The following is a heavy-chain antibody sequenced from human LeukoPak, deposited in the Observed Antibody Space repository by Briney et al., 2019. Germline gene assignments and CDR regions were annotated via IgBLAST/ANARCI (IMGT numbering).Heavy chain of an antibody. Sequence: GGSLRLSCAASGFTFSGSAMHWVRQASRKGLEWVGCIRSKANSYATAYAASVKGRFTISRDDSKNTSYLRMNSLKTEDTAVYYCTRHPQQLVGGFDPWGQGTLVTVSS. CDR1: GFTFSGSA. V-gene: IGHV3-73*01. CDR2: IRSKANSYAT. CDR3: TRHPQQLVGGFDP. D-gene: IGHD6-6*01. J-gene: IGHJ5*02.